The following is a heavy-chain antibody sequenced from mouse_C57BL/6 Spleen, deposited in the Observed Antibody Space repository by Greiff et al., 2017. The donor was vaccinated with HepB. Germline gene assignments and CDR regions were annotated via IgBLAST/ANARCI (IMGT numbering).Heavy chain of an antibody. CDR1: GFTFSSYG. Sequence: DVHLVESGGDLVKPGGSLKLSCAASGFTFSSYGMSWVRQTPDKRLEWVATISSGGSYTYYPDSVKGRFTISRDNAKNTLYLQMSSLKSEDTAMYYCARSGRLLYYFDYWGQGTTLTVSS. V-gene: IGHV5-6*01. CDR2: ISSGGSYT. D-gene: IGHD2-10*01. J-gene: IGHJ2*01. CDR3: ARSGRLLYYFDY.